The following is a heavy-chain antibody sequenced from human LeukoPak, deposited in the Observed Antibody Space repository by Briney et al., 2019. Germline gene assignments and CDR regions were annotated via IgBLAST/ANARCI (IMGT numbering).Heavy chain of an antibody. CDR2: IIPIFGTA. J-gene: IGHJ3*02. Sequence: GASVKVSCKASEGTFSSYAISWVRQAPGQGLEWMGRIIPIFGTANYAQKFQGRVTITTDESTSTAYMELSSLRSEDTAVYYCARDQHYFDWLLSDAFDIWGQGTMVTVSS. D-gene: IGHD3-9*01. CDR1: EGTFSSYA. V-gene: IGHV1-69*05. CDR3: ARDQHYFDWLLSDAFDI.